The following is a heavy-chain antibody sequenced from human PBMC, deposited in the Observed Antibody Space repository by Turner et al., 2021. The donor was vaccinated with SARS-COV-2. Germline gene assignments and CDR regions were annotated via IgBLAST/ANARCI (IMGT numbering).Heavy chain of an antibody. D-gene: IGHD6-13*01. Sequence: QLQLQESGPGLVKSSETLSLTCPVSGGSISSNYYWGWIRQPPGKRLEWIGSIYYSGTTYYNPSLRSRVNISVDTSKNQFSLKMSSVTAAETAVYYCASQASSFWYYYFDSWGQGTLVTVSS. CDR1: GGSISSNYY. V-gene: IGHV4-39*01. CDR2: IYYSGTT. CDR3: ASQASSFWYYYFDS. J-gene: IGHJ4*02.